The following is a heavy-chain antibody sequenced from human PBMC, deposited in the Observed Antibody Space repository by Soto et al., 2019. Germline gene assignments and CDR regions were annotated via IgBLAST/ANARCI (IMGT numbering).Heavy chain of an antibody. CDR1: GFTFSSYA. V-gene: IGHV3-23*01. J-gene: IGHJ4*02. CDR3: ANAHPFDCDILTGYPTFFDY. Sequence: GGSLRLSCVASGFTFSSYAMSWVRQAPGKGLEWVSAISGSGGSTYYADSVKGRFTISRDNSKNTLYLQMNSLRAEDTAVYYCANAHPFDCDILTGYPTFFDYWGQGTLVTVSS. CDR2: ISGSGGST. D-gene: IGHD3-9*01.